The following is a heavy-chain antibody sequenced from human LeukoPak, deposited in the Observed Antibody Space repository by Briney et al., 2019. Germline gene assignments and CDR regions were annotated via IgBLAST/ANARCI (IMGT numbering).Heavy chain of an antibody. CDR2: IIPTFGTA. CDR1: GGTFSSYA. V-gene: IGHV1-69*05. J-gene: IGHJ4*02. CDR3: ARVPLSGYYDSSGYMSY. Sequence: SVKVSCKASGGTFSSYAISWVRQAPGQGLEWMGRIIPTFGTANYAQKFQGRVTITTDESTSTAYMELSSLRSEDTAVYYCARVPLSGYYDSSGYMSYWGQGTLVTVSS. D-gene: IGHD3-22*01.